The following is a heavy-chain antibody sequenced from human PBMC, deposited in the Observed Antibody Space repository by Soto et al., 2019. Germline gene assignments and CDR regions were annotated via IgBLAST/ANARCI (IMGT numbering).Heavy chain of an antibody. J-gene: IGHJ3*02. Sequence: EVQLVESGGDLVQPGRSLRLSCAPSGFTFDDYAMHWVRQVPGKGLEWISGITWNGGRIGYADSVKGRFTISRDNAKNSLYLQMNSLRPEDTALYYYAKDMSGFGDYDFAAFDIWGRGTMVTVSS. V-gene: IGHV3-9*01. D-gene: IGHD4-17*01. CDR2: ITWNGGRI. CDR1: GFTFDDYA. CDR3: AKDMSGFGDYDFAAFDI.